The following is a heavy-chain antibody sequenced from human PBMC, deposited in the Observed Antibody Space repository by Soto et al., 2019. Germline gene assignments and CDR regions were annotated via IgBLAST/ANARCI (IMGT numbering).Heavy chain of an antibody. CDR3: ARDQDYYGSGSYHY. D-gene: IGHD3-10*01. CDR2: ISAYNGNT. CDR1: GYTFTSYG. V-gene: IGHV1-18*01. Sequence: QVQLVQSGAEVKKPGASVKVSCKASGYTFTSYGISWVRQAPGQGLEWMGWISAYNGNTNYAQKLQGRVTMTTDTATRTAYMGLRSLSSGDTAVYYCARDQDYYGSGSYHYCGQGTLVTVSS. J-gene: IGHJ4*02.